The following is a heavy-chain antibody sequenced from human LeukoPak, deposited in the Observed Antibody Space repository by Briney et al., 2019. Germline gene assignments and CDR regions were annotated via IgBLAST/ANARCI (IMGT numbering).Heavy chain of an antibody. Sequence: PGGSLRLPCAASGFTISSYGMHWVRQAPGKGLEWVAFMRFDGTNTYYGDSVKGRFTISRDNSKNTLYLQMNSLRAEDTAVYYCAKRHSSGWYVFDYWGQGTLVTVSS. CDR1: GFTISSYG. V-gene: IGHV3-30*02. D-gene: IGHD6-19*01. CDR2: MRFDGTNT. CDR3: AKRHSSGWYVFDY. J-gene: IGHJ4*02.